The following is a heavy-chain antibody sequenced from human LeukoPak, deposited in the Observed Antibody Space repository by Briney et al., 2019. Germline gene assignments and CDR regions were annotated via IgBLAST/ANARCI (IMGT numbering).Heavy chain of an antibody. CDR3: AKAGGSGSPYFDY. D-gene: IGHD3-10*01. CDR2: ISGSGGST. CDR1: GFTFSSYA. Sequence: PGGSLRLCCAASGFTFSSYAMRWVRQAPGKGLEWVSAISGSGGSTYYADSVKGRFTISRDNSKNTLYLQMNSLRAEDTAVYYCAKAGGSGSPYFDYWGQGTLVTVSS. J-gene: IGHJ4*02. V-gene: IGHV3-23*01.